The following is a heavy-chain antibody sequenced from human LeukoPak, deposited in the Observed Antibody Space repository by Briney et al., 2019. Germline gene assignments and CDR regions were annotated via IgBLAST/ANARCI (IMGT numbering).Heavy chain of an antibody. CDR1: GFTFSSYA. V-gene: IGHV3-23*01. CDR2: INGRGDNT. CDR3: AKDRVSPGFNLFDP. D-gene: IGHD5-12*01. Sequence: GGSLRLSCAASGFTFSSYAMNWVRQAPGKGLEWVSAINGRGDNTYYADSVKGRFTISRDNSKSTLFLQMNSLRAEDAAIYYCAKDRVSPGFNLFDPWGQGTLVTVSS. J-gene: IGHJ5*02.